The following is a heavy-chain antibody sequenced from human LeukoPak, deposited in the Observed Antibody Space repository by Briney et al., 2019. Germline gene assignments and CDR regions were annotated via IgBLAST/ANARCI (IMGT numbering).Heavy chain of an antibody. CDR1: GGSFSGYY. J-gene: IGHJ4*02. CDR2: ISHSGST. V-gene: IGHV4-34*01. CDR3: ARGLSRITMIVVVMLGFDY. D-gene: IGHD3-22*01. Sequence: SETLSLTCAVYGGSFSGYYWSWIRQPPGKGLEWIGEISHSGSTNYNPSLKSRVTISVDTSKNQFSLKLSSVTAADTAVYYCARGLSRITMIVVVMLGFDYWGQGTLVTVSS.